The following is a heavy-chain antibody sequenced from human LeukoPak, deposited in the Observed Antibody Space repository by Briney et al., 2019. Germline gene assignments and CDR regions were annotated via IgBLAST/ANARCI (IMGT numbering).Heavy chain of an antibody. CDR3: AKRHDSNGPTGFFDY. Sequence: GGSLRLSCEASGFSFSSYAMSWVRQAPGKGLEWVSSVSGSGGSTYYADSVKGRFTTSRDNSKNTLGLQVNSLRVEDTAVYYCAKRHDSNGPTGFFDYWGQGILVTVSS. D-gene: IGHD3-22*01. V-gene: IGHV3-23*01. CDR2: VSGSGGST. J-gene: IGHJ4*02. CDR1: GFSFSSYA.